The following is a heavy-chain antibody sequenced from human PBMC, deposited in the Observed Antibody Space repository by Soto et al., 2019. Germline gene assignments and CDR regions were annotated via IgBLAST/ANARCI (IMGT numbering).Heavy chain of an antibody. CDR3: ARGRGRQYGS. V-gene: IGHV4-34*01. Sequence: QVQLQQWGAGLLKPSETLSLTCAVYGGSFSGYYWSWIRQPPGKGLEWIGEINHSGSTNYNPSLKSRVTISVDTSKNQFSLKLSSVTAADTAVYYCARGRGRQYGSWGQGTLVTVSS. CDR2: INHSGST. D-gene: IGHD3-10*01. CDR1: GGSFSGYY. J-gene: IGHJ5*02.